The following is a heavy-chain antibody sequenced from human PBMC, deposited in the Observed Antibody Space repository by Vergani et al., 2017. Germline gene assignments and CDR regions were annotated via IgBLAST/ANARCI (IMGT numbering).Heavy chain of an antibody. CDR2: IYLGDSDT. D-gene: IGHD4-11*01. J-gene: IGHJ4*02. CDR1: GYNFTTYW. V-gene: IGHV5-51*01. CDR3: ARSNSNYYFDY. Sequence: EVQLVQSGAEVKKPGESLKISCKGSGYNFTTYWIGWVRQMPGKGLEWMGIIYLGDSDTRNSPSFQGQVTIKADKSITTAYLQWSRRRASDTAMYYCARSNSNYYFDYWGQGTLVSVSS.